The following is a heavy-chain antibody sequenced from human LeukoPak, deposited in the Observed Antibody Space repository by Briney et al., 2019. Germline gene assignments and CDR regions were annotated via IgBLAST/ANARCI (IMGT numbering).Heavy chain of an antibody. CDR3: ARGRALRVTMVRNWFDP. J-gene: IGHJ5*02. CDR2: INHSGST. D-gene: IGHD3-10*01. V-gene: IGHV4-34*01. CDR1: GDSITGYY. Sequence: SETLSLTCSVSGDSITGYYWGWIRQPPGKGLEWIGEINHSGSTNYNPSLKSRVTISVDTSKNQFSLKLSSVTAADTAVYYCARGRALRVTMVRNWFDPWGQGTLVTVSS.